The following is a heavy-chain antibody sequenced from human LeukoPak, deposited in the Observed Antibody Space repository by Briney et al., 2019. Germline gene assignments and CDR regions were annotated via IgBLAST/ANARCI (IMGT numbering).Heavy chain of an antibody. J-gene: IGHJ6*02. CDR3: ARDFGDIVVVVAATRIGSSGMDV. CDR1: GFTFSSYS. V-gene: IGHV3-21*01. Sequence: GGSLRLSCAASGFTFSSYSMNWVRQAPGKGLEWVSSISSSSSYIYYADSVKGRFTISRDNAKNSLYLQMNSLRAEDTAVYYCARDFGDIVVVVAATRIGSSGMDVWGQGTTVTVSS. D-gene: IGHD2-15*01. CDR2: ISSSSSYI.